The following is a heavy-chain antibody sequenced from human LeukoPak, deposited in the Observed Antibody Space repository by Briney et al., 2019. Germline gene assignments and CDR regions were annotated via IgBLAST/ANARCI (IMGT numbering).Heavy chain of an antibody. CDR3: ARDGGKDIVVVPAADNWFDP. D-gene: IGHD2-2*01. V-gene: IGHV1-69*04. J-gene: IGHJ5*02. Sequence: SVQVSCKASRGTFRSYAISWVRQAPGQGLEWMGRIIPIFGIANYAQKFQGRVTITADKSTSTAYMELSSLRSEDTAVYYCARDGGKDIVVVPAADNWFDPWGQGTLVTVSS. CDR2: IIPIFGIA. CDR1: RGTFRSYA.